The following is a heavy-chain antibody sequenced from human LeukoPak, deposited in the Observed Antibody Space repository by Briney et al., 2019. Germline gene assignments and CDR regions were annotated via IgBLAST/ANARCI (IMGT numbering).Heavy chain of an antibody. V-gene: IGHV1-2*02. J-gene: IGHJ4*02. CDR1: GYTFTGYY. Sequence: ASVKVSCKASGYTFTGYYMHWVRQAPGQGLEWMGWINPNSGGANYAQKFQGRVTMTRDTSISTAYMELSSLRAEDTAVYYCAREMPTTETFDYWGQGTLVTVSS. CDR2: INPNSGGA. CDR3: AREMPTTETFDY. D-gene: IGHD5-24*01.